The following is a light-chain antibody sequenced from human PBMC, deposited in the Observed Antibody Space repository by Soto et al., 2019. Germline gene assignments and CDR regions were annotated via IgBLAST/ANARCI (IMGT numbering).Light chain of an antibody. J-gene: IGKJ1*01. V-gene: IGKV1-12*01. CDR1: QGISSW. CDR3: QQSYSPPRT. CDR2: AAS. Sequence: DIQMTQSPSSVSASVGDRVTITCRASQGISSWLAWYQQKPEKAPKLLIYAASNLQSGVPSRFSGSESGTEYTLTISSLQAEDFATYYCQQSYSPPRTFGQGTQVEIK.